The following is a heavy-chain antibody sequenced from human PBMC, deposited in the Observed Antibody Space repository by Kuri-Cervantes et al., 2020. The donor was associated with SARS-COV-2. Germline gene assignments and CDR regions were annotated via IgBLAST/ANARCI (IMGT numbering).Heavy chain of an antibody. V-gene: IGHV1-2*04. CDR2: INPNSGGT. Sequence: ASVKVSCKASGYTFISYYMHWVRQAPGQGLEWMGWINPNSGGTNYAQKFQGWVTMTRDTSISTAYMELSRLRSDDTAVYYCARDPGYSSSSVYYYYGMDVWGQGTTVTVSS. CDR1: GYTFISYY. D-gene: IGHD6-6*01. CDR3: ARDPGYSSSSVYYYYGMDV. J-gene: IGHJ6*02.